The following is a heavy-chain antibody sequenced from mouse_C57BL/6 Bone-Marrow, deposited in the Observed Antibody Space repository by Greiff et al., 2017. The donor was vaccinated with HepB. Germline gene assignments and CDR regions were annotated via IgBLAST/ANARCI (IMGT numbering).Heavy chain of an antibody. V-gene: IGHV3-6*01. Sequence: EVQLMESGPGLVKPSQSLSLTCSVTGYSITSGYYWNWIRQFPGNKLEWMGYISYDGSNNYNPSLKNRISITRDTSKNQFFLKLNSVTTEDTATYYCARELGRYFDYWGQGTTLTVSS. CDR2: ISYDGSN. CDR3: ARELGRYFDY. J-gene: IGHJ2*01. D-gene: IGHD3-1*01. CDR1: GYSITSGYY.